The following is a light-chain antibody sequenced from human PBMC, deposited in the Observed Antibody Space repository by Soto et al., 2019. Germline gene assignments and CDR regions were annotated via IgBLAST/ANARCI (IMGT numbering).Light chain of an antibody. CDR2: GAS. V-gene: IGKV3-15*01. J-gene: IGKJ5*01. CDR3: QQYNNWPPIT. Sequence: VLTQSPGTLSLSPGERDTLSSRASQSVSSNLAWYQQKPGQAPRLLIYGASTRATGIPARFSGSGSGTEFTLTISSLQSEDFAVYYCQQYNNWPPITFGQGTRLEIK. CDR1: QSVSSN.